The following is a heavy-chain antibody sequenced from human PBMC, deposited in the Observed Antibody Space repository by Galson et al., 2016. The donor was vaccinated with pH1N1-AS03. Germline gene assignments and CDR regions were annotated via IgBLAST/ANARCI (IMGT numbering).Heavy chain of an antibody. Sequence: LSLTCTVSGGSISTYDWSWVRQPPGKGPEWIGNIYYTGSTNYNPSLRSRVSISVDTSKNQFSLNMTSATAADTAVYYCARALRIEAASLYYFEYWGQGTLVAVSS. V-gene: IGHV4-59*01. CDR3: ARALRIEAASLYYFEY. CDR1: GGSISTYD. J-gene: IGHJ4*02. D-gene: IGHD6-13*01. CDR2: IYYTGST.